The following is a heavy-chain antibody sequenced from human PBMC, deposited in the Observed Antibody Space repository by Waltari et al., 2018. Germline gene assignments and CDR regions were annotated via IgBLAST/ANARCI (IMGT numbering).Heavy chain of an antibody. V-gene: IGHV5-51*03. D-gene: IGHD6-6*01. J-gene: IGHJ6*02. CDR1: GYSFTSYW. CDR3: ARLGTAARRLYYYYGMDV. CDR2: IYPGDSDT. Sequence: EVQLVQSGAEVKKPGESLKISCKGSGYSFTSYWIGWVRQMPGKGLEWMGIIYPGDSDTSYSPSFQGQVTISADNSISTAYLQWSSLKASDTAMYYCARLGTAARRLYYYYGMDVWGQGTTVTVSS.